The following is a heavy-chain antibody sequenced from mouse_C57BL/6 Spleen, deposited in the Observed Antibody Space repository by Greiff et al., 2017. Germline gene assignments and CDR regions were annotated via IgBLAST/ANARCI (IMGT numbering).Heavy chain of an antibody. CDR2: IYPGDGAT. J-gene: IGHJ2*01. V-gene: IGHV1-82*01. CDR1: GYAFSSSW. D-gene: IGHD2-1*01. Sequence: VKLMESGPELVKPGASVKISCTASGYAFSSSWMNWVKQRPGKGLEWIGRIYPGDGATKYNGKFKGKATLTADKSSSTAYMQLSRLTSEDSAVYFCARNYGNFDYWGQGTTLTVSS. CDR3: ARNYGNFDY.